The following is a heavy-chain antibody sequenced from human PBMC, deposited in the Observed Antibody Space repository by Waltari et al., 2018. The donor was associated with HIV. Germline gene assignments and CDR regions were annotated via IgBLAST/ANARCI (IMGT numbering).Heavy chain of an antibody. CDR2: ISGSGGST. V-gene: IGHV3-23*01. J-gene: IGHJ6*02. CDR3: AKGARPGYCSSTSCQGGYYYGMDV. D-gene: IGHD2-2*03. CDR1: GFTFSSYA. Sequence: EVQLLESGGGLVQPGGSLRLSCAASGFTFSSYAMRWVRQAPGKGLEWVSAISGSGGSTYYADSVKGRFTISRDNSKNTLYLQMNSLRAEDTAVYYCAKGARPGYCSSTSCQGGYYYGMDVWGQGTTVTVSS.